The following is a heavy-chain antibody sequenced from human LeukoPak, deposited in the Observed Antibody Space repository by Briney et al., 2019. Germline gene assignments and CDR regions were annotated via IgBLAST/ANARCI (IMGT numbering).Heavy chain of an antibody. Sequence: SETLSLTCAVSGGSISSTTHYWAWIRQPPGKGLEWIGSIYYTGRTHYIPSLKSRVTISLDTSKNQFSLSLSSVTAADTAVYYCATQVAGGPLDYWGQGTLVTVSS. CDR2: IYYTGRT. V-gene: IGHV4-39*01. D-gene: IGHD6-19*01. J-gene: IGHJ4*02. CDR3: ATQVAGGPLDY. CDR1: GGSISSTTHY.